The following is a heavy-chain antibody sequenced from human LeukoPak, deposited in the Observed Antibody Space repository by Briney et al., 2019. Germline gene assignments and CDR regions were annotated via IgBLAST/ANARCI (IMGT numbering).Heavy chain of an antibody. J-gene: IGHJ4*02. CDR1: GGSISSYY. CDR3: ARHDSRITIFGVVIPTQPFDY. Sequence: SETLSLTCTVSGGSISSYYWSWIRQPPGKGLEWIGYIYYSGSTNYNPSLKSRVTISVDTSKNQFSLKLSSVTAADAAVYYCARHDSRITIFGVVIPTQPFDYWGQGTLVTVSS. D-gene: IGHD3-3*01. CDR2: IYYSGST. V-gene: IGHV4-59*08.